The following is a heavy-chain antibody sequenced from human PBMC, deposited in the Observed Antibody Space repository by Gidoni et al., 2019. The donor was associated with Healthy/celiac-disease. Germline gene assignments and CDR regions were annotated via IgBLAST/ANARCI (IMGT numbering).Heavy chain of an antibody. CDR3: ARAGYSSSWTRTPWYYYYGMDV. J-gene: IGHJ6*02. CDR1: GGTFSSSA. V-gene: IGHV1-69*01. D-gene: IGHD6-13*01. Sequence: QVQLVQSGAEVKKPGSSVKVSCKASGGTFSSSAISWVRQAPGQGLEWMGGIIPIFGTAHYAQKFQGRVTITADESTSTAYMELSSLRSEDTAVYYCARAGYSSSWTRTPWYYYYGMDVWGQGTTVTVSS. CDR2: IIPIFGTA.